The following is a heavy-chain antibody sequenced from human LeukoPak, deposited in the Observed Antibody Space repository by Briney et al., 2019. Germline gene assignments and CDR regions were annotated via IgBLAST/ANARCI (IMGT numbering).Heavy chain of an antibody. CDR3: AREGRIAAAGPYYYYYGMDV. V-gene: IGHV3-23*01. CDR2: ISGSGGST. J-gene: IGHJ6*02. D-gene: IGHD6-13*01. Sequence: GGSLRLSCAASGFTFSSYAMSWVRQAPGKGLEWVSAISGSGGSTYYADSVKGRFTISRDNSKNTLYLQMNSLRAEDTAVYYCAREGRIAAAGPYYYYYGMDVWGQGTTVTVSS. CDR1: GFTFSSYA.